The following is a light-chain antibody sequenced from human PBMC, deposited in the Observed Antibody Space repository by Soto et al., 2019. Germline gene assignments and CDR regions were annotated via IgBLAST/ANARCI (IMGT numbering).Light chain of an antibody. V-gene: IGKV1-5*03. CDR1: QSINNW. J-gene: IGKJ1*01. CDR3: QQYESFPRT. CDR2: KAS. Sequence: DIQMTPSPSTLSASVGDGVTITCRASQSINNWLAWYQQKPGKAPKLFIFKASTLEIGVPSRFSGSGSGTEFTLSISSLQPDDFATYFCQQYESFPRTFGQGTKVEMK.